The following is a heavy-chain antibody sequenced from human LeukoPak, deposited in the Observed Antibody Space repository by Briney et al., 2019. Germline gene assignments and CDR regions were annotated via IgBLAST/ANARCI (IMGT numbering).Heavy chain of an antibody. CDR2: ISYDGSNK. CDR3: ARGPDYDILADYFDY. D-gene: IGHD3-9*01. CDR1: GFTFSTFA. V-gene: IGHV3-30*04. J-gene: IGHJ4*02. Sequence: GGSLRLSCAASGFTFSTFAMHWVRQAPGRGLEWVAVISYDGSNKFYADSVRGRFTISRDNYKNTLFLQMNGRRPEDTAVYYGARGPDYDILADYFDYWGQGTLVTVSS.